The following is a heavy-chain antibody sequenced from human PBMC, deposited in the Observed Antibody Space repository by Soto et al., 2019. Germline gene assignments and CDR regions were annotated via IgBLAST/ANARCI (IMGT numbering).Heavy chain of an antibody. Sequence: GGSLRLSCAASGFTFSGSAMHWVRQASGKGLEWVGRIRSKANSYATAYAASVKGRFTISREDSKNTTYLEMNSLKTEDTAVYYCTRHVSGITMVREGIPPPYYYYYMDVWGKGTTVTVSS. D-gene: IGHD3-10*01. V-gene: IGHV3-73*01. CDR3: TRHVSGITMVREGIPPPYYYYYMDV. CDR1: GFTFSGSA. CDR2: IRSKANSYAT. J-gene: IGHJ6*03.